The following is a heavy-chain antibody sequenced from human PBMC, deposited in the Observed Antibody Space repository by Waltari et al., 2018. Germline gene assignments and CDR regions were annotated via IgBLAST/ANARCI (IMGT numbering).Heavy chain of an antibody. J-gene: IGHJ5*02. D-gene: IGHD6-13*01. CDR2: IYYSGST. Sequence: QLQLQESGPGLVKPPETLSLTCTVSGGSISSSSYYWSWIRQPPGKGLEWIGYIYYSGSTNYNPSLKSRVTISVDTSKNQFSLKLSSVTAADTAVYYCARDLFTIAAGGGWFDPWGQGTLVTVSS. CDR3: ARDLFTIAAGGGWFDP. V-gene: IGHV4-61*01. CDR1: GGSISSSSYY.